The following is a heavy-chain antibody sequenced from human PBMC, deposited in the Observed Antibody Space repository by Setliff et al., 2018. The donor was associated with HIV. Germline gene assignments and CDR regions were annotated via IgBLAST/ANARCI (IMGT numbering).Heavy chain of an antibody. J-gene: IGHJ3*02. D-gene: IGHD2-21*02. CDR1: GYTFTNYD. CDR3: ARVTPYCGGDCFDAFDI. CDR2: MNPNSGNT. Sequence: ASVKVSCKASGYTFTNYDINWVRQATGQGLEWMGWMNPNSGNTGYAQKFLGRVTMTRNTSISTAYMELRSLRSEDTAVYFCARVTPYCGGDCFDAFDIWGQGTMVTVSS. V-gene: IGHV1-8*02.